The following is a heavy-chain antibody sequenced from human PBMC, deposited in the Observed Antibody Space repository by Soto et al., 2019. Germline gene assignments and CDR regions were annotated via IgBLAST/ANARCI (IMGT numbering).Heavy chain of an antibody. CDR3: ARGGSDYYFDY. CDR2: ISSNGGST. J-gene: IGHJ4*02. Sequence: AQLVESGGGVVQPGRSLRLSCAASGFAFSSYGMHWVRQAPGTGLEYVSAISSNGGSTYYANSVKGRFTISRDNSKNTLYLQMGSLRAEDMAVYYCARGGSDYYFDYWGQGTLVTVSS. CDR1: GFAFSSYG. D-gene: IGHD2-21*02. V-gene: IGHV3-64*01.